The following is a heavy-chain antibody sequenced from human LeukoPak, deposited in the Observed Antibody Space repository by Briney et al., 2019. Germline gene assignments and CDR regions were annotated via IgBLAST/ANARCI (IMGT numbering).Heavy chain of an antibody. CDR2: ISSSSTYI. J-gene: IGHJ4*02. CDR1: GFTFSTYS. Sequence: GGSLRLSCAASGFTFSTYSMNWVRQAPGQGLEWVSSISSSSTYIYYADSVKGRFTISRDNSKNSLYLQMNNLRAEDTAVYYCARWDRFHGDWGQGTLVTVS. V-gene: IGHV3-21*01. CDR3: ARWDRFHGD. D-gene: IGHD1-14*01.